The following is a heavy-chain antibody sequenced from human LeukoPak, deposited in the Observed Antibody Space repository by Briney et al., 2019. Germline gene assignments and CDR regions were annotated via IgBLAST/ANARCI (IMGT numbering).Heavy chain of an antibody. V-gene: IGHV3-7*01. Sequence: GGSLRLSCAASGFTFSNYWMSWVRQAPGKGLEWVANMNQDGSEKYYVDSVKGRFTIPRDNAKNSLYLQMNSPRAEDTAVYYCARESHATFDYWGQGTLVIVSS. D-gene: IGHD1-26*01. CDR2: MNQDGSEK. J-gene: IGHJ4*02. CDR3: ARESHATFDY. CDR1: GFTFSNYW.